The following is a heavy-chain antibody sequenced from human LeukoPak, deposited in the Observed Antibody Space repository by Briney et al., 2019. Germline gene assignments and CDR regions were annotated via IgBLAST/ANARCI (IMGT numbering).Heavy chain of an antibody. CDR3: ARQTTVTTGDY. CDR1: GYTFTSYD. CDR2: MNPNSGNT. V-gene: IGHV1-8*01. J-gene: IGHJ4*02. D-gene: IGHD4-17*01. Sequence: ASVKLSRKASGYTFTSYDINWVRQATGQGLEWMGWMNPNSGNTGYAQKFQGRVTMTRNTSISTAYMELSSLRSEDTAVYYCARQTTVTTGDYWGQGTLVTVSS.